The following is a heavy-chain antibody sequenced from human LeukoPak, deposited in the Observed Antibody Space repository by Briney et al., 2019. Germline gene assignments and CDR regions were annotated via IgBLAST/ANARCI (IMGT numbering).Heavy chain of an antibody. CDR3: ARVSIAVAGRLFDY. CDR2: IYYSGST. Sequence: KPSETLSLTCAVSGGSISSSNWWSWVRQPPGKGLEWIGYIYYSGSTNYNPSLKSRVTISVDTSKNQFSLKLSSVTAADTAVYYCARVSIAVAGRLFDYWGQGTLVTVSS. J-gene: IGHJ4*02. D-gene: IGHD6-19*01. CDR1: GGSISSSNW. V-gene: IGHV4-4*02.